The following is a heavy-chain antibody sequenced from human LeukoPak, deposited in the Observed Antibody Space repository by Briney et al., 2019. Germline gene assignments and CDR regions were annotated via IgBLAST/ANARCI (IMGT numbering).Heavy chain of an antibody. D-gene: IGHD3-22*01. J-gene: IGHJ4*02. CDR2: IGHDGSNK. CDR1: GFTFNRYG. V-gene: IGHV3-30*02. CDR3: ARDVRIVYYDRSPDY. Sequence: GGSLRLSCAASGFTFNRYGMHWVRQAPGKGLEWVAYIGHDGSNKYYADSVKGRFTISRDSSKNTLYLQMNSLKAEDTAVYYCARDVRIVYYDRSPDYWGQGTLVTVSS.